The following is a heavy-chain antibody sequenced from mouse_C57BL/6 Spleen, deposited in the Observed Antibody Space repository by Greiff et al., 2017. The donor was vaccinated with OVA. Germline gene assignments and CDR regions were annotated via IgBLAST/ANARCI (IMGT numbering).Heavy chain of an antibody. CDR3: ARIADNYYGSSSWFAY. Sequence: QVTLKVSGPGILQPSQTLSLTCSFSGFSLSTFGMGVGWIRQPSGKGLEWLAHIWWDDDKYYNPALKSRLTISKDTSKNQVFLKIANVDTADTATYYCARIADNYYGSSSWFAYWGQGTLVTVSA. CDR2: IWWDDDK. V-gene: IGHV8-8*01. J-gene: IGHJ3*01. D-gene: IGHD1-1*01. CDR1: GFSLSTFGMG.